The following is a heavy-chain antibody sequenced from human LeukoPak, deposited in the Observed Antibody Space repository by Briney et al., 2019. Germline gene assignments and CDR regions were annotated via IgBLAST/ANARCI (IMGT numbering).Heavy chain of an antibody. V-gene: IGHV3-20*04. D-gene: IGHD3-16*01. CDR3: ARDLGGLAYFDY. Sequence: GGSLRLSCAASGFTFDDYGMSWVRQAPGKGLEWVSGISWNGGNTAYTDSVEGRFTTSRDTAKNSLYLQMNTLRAEDTALYYCARDLGGLAYFDYWGQGTLVTVSS. CDR1: GFTFDDYG. J-gene: IGHJ4*02. CDR2: ISWNGGNT.